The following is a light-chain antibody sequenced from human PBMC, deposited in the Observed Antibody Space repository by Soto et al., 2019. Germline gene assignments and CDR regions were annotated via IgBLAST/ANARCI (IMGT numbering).Light chain of an antibody. Sequence: IQMTQSPSTLSASVGDRVTITCRASHNIERWMAWYQQKRERAPSLLIFDATTLHSGVPSRFSGGGSGTEFTLTINGLQPDDFAAYYGQRYANSWTFGQGPTVEIK. CDR1: HNIERW. V-gene: IGKV1-5*01. CDR2: DAT. CDR3: QRYANSWT. J-gene: IGKJ1*01.